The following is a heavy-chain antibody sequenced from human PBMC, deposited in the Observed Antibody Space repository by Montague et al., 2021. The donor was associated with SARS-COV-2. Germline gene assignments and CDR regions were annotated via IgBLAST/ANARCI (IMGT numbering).Heavy chain of an antibody. Sequence: SETLSLTCTVSGDSISIYYWSWIRQPPGKGLEWIGYVYYSGSTNYNPSLKSRVTISVGTPKNQLSLKLMSVTAADTAVYYCARGERGAWYNHYFDYWGQGALVTVSS. CDR3: ARGERGAWYNHYFDY. CDR1: GDSISIYY. CDR2: VYYSGST. D-gene: IGHD6-19*01. V-gene: IGHV4-59*13. J-gene: IGHJ4*02.